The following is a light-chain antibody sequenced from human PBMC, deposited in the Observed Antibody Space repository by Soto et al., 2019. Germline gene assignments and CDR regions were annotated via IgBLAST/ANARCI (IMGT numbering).Light chain of an antibody. V-gene: IGKV1-5*03. Sequence: DIPLTQSPSTLSASVGDRVTITCRASRTISSWLAWYQQKPGKAPELLIYKASNLQSGVPSRFSGSGSGTEFTLTISSLQPGDFATYYCQQYNSNSYTFGQGTKLEIK. CDR2: KAS. CDR1: RTISSW. CDR3: QQYNSNSYT. J-gene: IGKJ2*01.